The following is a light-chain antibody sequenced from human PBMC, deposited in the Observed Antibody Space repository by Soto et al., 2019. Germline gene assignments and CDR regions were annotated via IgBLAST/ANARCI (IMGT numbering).Light chain of an antibody. V-gene: IGKV3-15*01. J-gene: IGKJ1*01. CDR2: GAS. CDR1: QSVGSN. Sequence: EIVMTQSPATLSVSPGERATLSCRASQSVGSNLAWYQQRPGQAPRLLIYGASTRATGIPARFSGSGSGTEFTLTISSLQSEDFAVYYCQKYNNGPPWTFGQGTKVEIK. CDR3: QKYNNGPPWT.